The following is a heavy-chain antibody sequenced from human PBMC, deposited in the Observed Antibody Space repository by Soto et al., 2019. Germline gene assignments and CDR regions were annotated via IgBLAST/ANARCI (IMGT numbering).Heavy chain of an antibody. V-gene: IGHV4-31*03. CDR2: IYYSGST. CDR1: GGSISSGGYY. J-gene: IGHJ4*02. D-gene: IGHD3-10*01. Sequence: PSETLSLTCTVSGGSISSGGYYWSWIRQHPGKGLEWIGYIYYSGSTYYNPSLKSRVTISVDTSKNQFSLKLSSVTAADTAVYYCARDSSGSPTLDFDYWGQGTLVTVSS. CDR3: ARDSSGSPTLDFDY.